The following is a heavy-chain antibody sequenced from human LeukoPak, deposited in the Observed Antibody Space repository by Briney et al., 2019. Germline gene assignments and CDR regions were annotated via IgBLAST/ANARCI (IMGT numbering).Heavy chain of an antibody. Sequence: PSETLSLTCTVSGGSISSSSYYWGWIRQPPGKGLEWIGSIYYSGSTYYNPSLKSRVTISVDTSKNQFSLKLSSVTAADTAVYYCARRPLRFLEYFDPWGQGTLVTVSS. CDR1: GGSISSSSYY. J-gene: IGHJ5*02. D-gene: IGHD3-3*01. CDR3: ARRPLRFLEYFDP. V-gene: IGHV4-39*01. CDR2: IYYSGST.